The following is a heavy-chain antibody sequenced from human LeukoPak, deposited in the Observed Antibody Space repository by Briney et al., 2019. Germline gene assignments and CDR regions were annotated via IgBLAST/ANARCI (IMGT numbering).Heavy chain of an antibody. J-gene: IGHJ4*02. CDR1: GGSISSSSYY. D-gene: IGHD3-22*01. V-gene: IGHV4-39*01. Sequence: PSETLSLTCTVSGGSISSSSYYWGWIRQPPGKGLEWIGSIYYSGSTYYNPSLKSRVTISVDTFKNQFSLKLSSVTAADTAVYYCARGWLSGYYFDYWGQGTLVTVSS. CDR3: ARGWLSGYYFDY. CDR2: IYYSGST.